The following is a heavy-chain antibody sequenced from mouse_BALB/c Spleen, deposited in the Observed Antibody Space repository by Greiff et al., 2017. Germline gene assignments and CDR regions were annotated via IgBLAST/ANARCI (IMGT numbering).Heavy chain of an antibody. Sequence: VQLQQSGAELVKPGASVKLSCTASGFNIKDTYMHWVKQRPEQGLEWIGRIDPANGNTKYDPKFQGKATITADTSSNTAYLQLSSLTSEDTAVYYCARDGSSYGGYLDYWGQGTTLTVSA. CDR3: ARDGSSYGGYLDY. J-gene: IGHJ2*01. D-gene: IGHD1-1*01. CDR1: GFNIKDTY. CDR2: IDPANGNT. V-gene: IGHV14-3*02.